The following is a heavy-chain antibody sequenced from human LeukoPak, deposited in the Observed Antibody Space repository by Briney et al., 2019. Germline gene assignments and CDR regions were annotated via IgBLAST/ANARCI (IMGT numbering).Heavy chain of an antibody. V-gene: IGHV3-30-3*01. CDR1: GFTFSSYA. D-gene: IGHD4-17*01. J-gene: IGHJ4*02. CDR2: ISYDGSNK. CDR3: ARDLGHDYGDYVPYFDY. Sequence: PGGSLRLSCAASGFTFSSYAMHWVRQAPGKGLEWVAVISYDGSNKYYADSVKGRFTISRDNSKNTLYLQMNSLRAEDTAVYYCARDLGHDYGDYVPYFDYWGQGTLDTVSS.